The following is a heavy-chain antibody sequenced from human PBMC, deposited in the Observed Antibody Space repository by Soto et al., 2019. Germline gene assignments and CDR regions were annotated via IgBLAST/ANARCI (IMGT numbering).Heavy chain of an antibody. CDR3: ARGPYSSSLGY. D-gene: IGHD6-6*01. J-gene: IGHJ4*02. CDR1: GCSIRSGGHY. CDR2: IYYSGST. Sequence: SGTLSLTCTFSGCSIRSGGHYWSWVRQHPGKGLEWIGCIYYSGSTYYNPSLKSRVSISLGTSKNQFSLKLNFVTAADTAVDYCARGPYSSSLGYWGQGTLVTVSS. V-gene: IGHV4-31*03.